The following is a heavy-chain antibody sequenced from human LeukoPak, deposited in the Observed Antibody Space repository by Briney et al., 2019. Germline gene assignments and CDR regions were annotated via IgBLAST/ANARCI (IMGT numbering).Heavy chain of an antibody. J-gene: IGHJ4*02. D-gene: IGHD3-10*01. CDR2: ISGSGGST. Sequence: GGSLRLSCAASGFTFDDYAMHWVRQAPGKGLEWVSAISGSGGSTYYADSVKGRFTISRDNSKNTLYLQMNSLRAEDTAVYYCAKDYLLWFGELVYYFDYWGQGTLVTVSS. V-gene: IGHV3-23*01. CDR1: GFTFDDYA. CDR3: AKDYLLWFGELVYYFDY.